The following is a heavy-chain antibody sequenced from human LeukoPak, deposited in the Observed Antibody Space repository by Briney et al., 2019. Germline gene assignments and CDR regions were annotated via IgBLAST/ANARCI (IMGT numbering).Heavy chain of an antibody. Sequence: GASVKVSCKASGYTFTGYYMHWVRQAPGQGLEWMGWINPNSGGTNYAQKFQGRVTMTRDTSISTAYMELSRLRSDDTAVYYCARRPRGSSWYYFDYWGQGTLVTVPS. J-gene: IGHJ4*02. CDR2: INPNSGGT. V-gene: IGHV1-2*02. CDR1: GYTFTGYY. CDR3: ARRPRGSSWYYFDY. D-gene: IGHD6-13*01.